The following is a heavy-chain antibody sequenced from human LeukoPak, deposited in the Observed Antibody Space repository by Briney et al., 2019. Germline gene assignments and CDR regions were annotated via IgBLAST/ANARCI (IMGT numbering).Heavy chain of an antibody. V-gene: IGHV3-15*07. D-gene: IGHD1-26*01. Sequence: PGGSLRLSCAASGFTFSNAYMNWVRQAPGKGLEWVGRIKPKTDGETTEYAAPVRDRFSISRDDSKSMMYLQMNSLKTEDTAVYYCAKGGKWDVTPFDYWGQGTLVTVSS. J-gene: IGHJ4*02. CDR2: IKPKTDGETT. CDR1: GFTFSNAY. CDR3: AKGGKWDVTPFDY.